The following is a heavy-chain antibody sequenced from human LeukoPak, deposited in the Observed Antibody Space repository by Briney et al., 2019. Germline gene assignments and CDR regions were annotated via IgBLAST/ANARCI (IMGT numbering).Heavy chain of an antibody. J-gene: IGHJ4*02. CDR3: ASTFAGRRE. CDR2: IKQDGSEK. V-gene: IGHV3-7*01. CDR1: GFTFGDYW. D-gene: IGHD3-16*01. Sequence: GGSLRLSCAASGFTFGDYWMSWVRQAPGKGLEWVANIKQDGSEKYYVDSVKGRFTISRDNAKSTLYLQMNSLRAEDTAVYYCASTFAGRREWGQGTLVTVSS.